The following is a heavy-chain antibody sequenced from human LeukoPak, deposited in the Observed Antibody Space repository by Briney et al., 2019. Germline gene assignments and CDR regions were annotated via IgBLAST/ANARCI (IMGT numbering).Heavy chain of an antibody. D-gene: IGHD6-13*01. CDR3: ARVYSTSWSFPD. Sequence: PGGSLRLSCAASGFTFSSYEMNWVRQAPGKGLEWVSYISSSGSTIYYADSVKGRFTISRDNAKNSLYLQMNSLRAEDTAVYYCARVYSTSWSFPDWGQGILVTVSS. J-gene: IGHJ4*02. CDR1: GFTFSSYE. CDR2: ISSSGSTI. V-gene: IGHV3-48*03.